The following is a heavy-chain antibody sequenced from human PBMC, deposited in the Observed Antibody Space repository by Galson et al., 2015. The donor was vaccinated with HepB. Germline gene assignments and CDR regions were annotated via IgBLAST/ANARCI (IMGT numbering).Heavy chain of an antibody. CDR2: ILYDGINK. D-gene: IGHD3-16*01. J-gene: IGHJ6*02. Sequence: SLRLSCAASGFIFNNFGMHWVRQAPGKGLEWVAVILYDGINKNYADSVRGRFTISRDNSKNTLYLEMNSLRGEDTAVYYCARHQEETTQYDLGVWGQGTTVTVSS. V-gene: IGHV3-33*01. CDR1: GFIFNNFG. CDR3: ARHQEETTQYDLGV.